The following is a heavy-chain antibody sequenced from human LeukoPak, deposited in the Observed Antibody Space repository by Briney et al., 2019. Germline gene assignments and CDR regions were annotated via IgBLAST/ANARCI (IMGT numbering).Heavy chain of an antibody. CDR3: ARDQYSDYDYVGWYFDG. J-gene: IGHJ4*02. CDR1: GGSFSGYY. CDR2: IDHSGGT. Sequence: PSETLSLTCAVYGGSFSGYYWSWTRQPPGKGLEWIGEIDHSGGTNYNPSLKSRVTISLDTSKNQFSLKLSSVTAADTAVYYCARDQYSDYDYVGWYFDGWGQGNLVTVSS. V-gene: IGHV4-34*01. D-gene: IGHD5-12*01.